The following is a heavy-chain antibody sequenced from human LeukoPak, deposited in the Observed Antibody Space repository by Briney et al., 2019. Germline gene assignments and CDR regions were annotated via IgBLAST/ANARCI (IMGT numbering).Heavy chain of an antibody. J-gene: IGHJ4*02. D-gene: IGHD6-19*01. CDR1: GYSISSGYY. Sequence: SETLSLTCAVSGYSISSGYYWGWIRQPPGKGLEWIASIYHSGSTFHNPSLKSRVTISVDTSKNQFSLKLNSVTAADTAMYYCARVGYNSGCYYFDYWGQGTLVTVSS. CDR2: IYHSGST. V-gene: IGHV4-38-2*01. CDR3: ARVGYNSGCYYFDY.